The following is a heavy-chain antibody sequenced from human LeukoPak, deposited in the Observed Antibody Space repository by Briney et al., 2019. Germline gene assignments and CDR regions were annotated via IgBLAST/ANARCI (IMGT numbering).Heavy chain of an antibody. J-gene: IGHJ4*02. Sequence: PGGSLRLSCAASGFTFSTYGMHWVRQAPGKGLEWLAFIRYDGSDKYYSDSVKGRFTISRDNSKNTLYLQMNSLRPEDTALYYCARAGILGATVMSYFDYWGQGTLVTVSS. V-gene: IGHV3-30*02. CDR2: IRYDGSDK. CDR3: ARAGILGATVMSYFDY. CDR1: GFTFSTYG. D-gene: IGHD1-26*01.